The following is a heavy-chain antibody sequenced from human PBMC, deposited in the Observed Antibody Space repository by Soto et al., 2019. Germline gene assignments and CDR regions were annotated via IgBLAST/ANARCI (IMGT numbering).Heavy chain of an antibody. J-gene: IGHJ4*02. V-gene: IGHV1-2*02. D-gene: IGHD2-2*01. Sequence: ASVKVSCKTSEYTFTDNDIYWLRQAPGQGLEWMGWLNPNTGATDFAQRFQGRVTLTSDTSISTAYMELSRLTSDDTAVFYCARQSCSSTSCFYDYWGPGTLVTVSS. CDR1: EYTFTDND. CDR3: ARQSCSSTSCFYDY. CDR2: LNPNTGAT.